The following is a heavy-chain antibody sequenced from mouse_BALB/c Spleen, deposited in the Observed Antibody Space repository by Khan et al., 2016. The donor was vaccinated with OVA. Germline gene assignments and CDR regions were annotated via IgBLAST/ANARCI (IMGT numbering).Heavy chain of an antibody. CDR3: ARGGAAYYRNDGGAMEY. Sequence: QVQLQQSGPELKKPGETVRISCKASGYTFTTAGIQWVQKMPGKGLKWIGWINTHSGVPKYAEDFKGRFAFSLEISVNTAYLQITNLKNEDTATYCCARGGAAYYRNDGGAMEYWGQGTSVNVSS. CDR2: INTHSGVP. D-gene: IGHD2-14*01. CDR1: GYTFTTAG. J-gene: IGHJ4*01. V-gene: IGHV9-4*02.